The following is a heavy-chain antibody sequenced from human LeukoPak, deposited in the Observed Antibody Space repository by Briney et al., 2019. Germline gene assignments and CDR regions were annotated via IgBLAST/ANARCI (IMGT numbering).Heavy chain of an antibody. CDR3: ARDDGDYVLSF. V-gene: IGHV1-18*01. CDR2: ISAYNGNT. Sequence: ASVKVSCKASGYTFTSYGISWVRQAPGQGLEWMGWISAYNGNTNYAQKVQGRITMTTDTSTSTAYMELGSLRSDDTAVYYCARDDGDYVLSFWGQGTLVTVSS. J-gene: IGHJ4*02. D-gene: IGHD4-17*01. CDR1: GYTFTSYG.